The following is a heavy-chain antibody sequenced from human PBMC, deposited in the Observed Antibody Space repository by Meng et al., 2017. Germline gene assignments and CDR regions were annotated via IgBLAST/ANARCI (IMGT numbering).Heavy chain of an antibody. J-gene: IGHJ4*02. V-gene: IGHV3-20*04. CDR2: INWNGGST. D-gene: IGHD1-1*01. CDR1: GFTFDDYG. Sequence: GGSLKISCAASGFTFDDYGMSWVRQAPGKGLEWVSGINWNGGSTGYADSVKGRFTISRDNAKNSLYLQMNSLRAEDTALYYCARDLLRNDGSFDYWGQGTLVTVSS. CDR3: ARDLLRNDGSFDY.